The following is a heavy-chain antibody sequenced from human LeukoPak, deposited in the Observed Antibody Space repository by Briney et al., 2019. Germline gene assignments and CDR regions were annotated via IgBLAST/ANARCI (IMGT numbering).Heavy chain of an antibody. CDR3: ARDRVTLIEYFQY. CDR1: GFTFSSYG. V-gene: IGHV3-33*01. CDR2: IWYDGSNK. Sequence: GGSLRLSCAAPGFTFSSYGMHWVRQAPGKGLEWVAVIWYDGSNKYYADSVKGRFTISRDNSKNTLYLQMNSLRAEDAAVYYCARDRVTLIEYFQYWGQGTLVTVSS. J-gene: IGHJ1*01. D-gene: IGHD3-22*01.